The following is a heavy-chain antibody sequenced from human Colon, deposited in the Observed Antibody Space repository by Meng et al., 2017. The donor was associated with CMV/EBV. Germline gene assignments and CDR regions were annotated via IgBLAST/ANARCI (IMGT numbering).Heavy chain of an antibody. Sequence: GGSLRLSCAGSGFIFRNAWMSWVRQAPGKGLEWVGRIKRKSDGGAAEYAAPVKGRFIISRDDSENTLYLQMNSLKTEDTAVYYCNTGVTGDYYYYDSSGSDYWGQGTLVTVSS. J-gene: IGHJ4*02. V-gene: IGHV3-15*01. CDR3: NTGVTGDYYYYDSSGSDY. CDR2: IKRKSDGGAA. CDR1: GFIFRNAW. D-gene: IGHD3-22*01.